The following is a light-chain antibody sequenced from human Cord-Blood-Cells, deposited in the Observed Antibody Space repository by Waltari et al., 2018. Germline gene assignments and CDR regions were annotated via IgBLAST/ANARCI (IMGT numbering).Light chain of an antibody. J-gene: IGLJ3*02. CDR2: YKSDSDK. V-gene: IGLV5-45*04. Sequence: QAVLTQPSSLSASPGASASLTCTLCSGINVGTYRIYWYQQKPGSPPQYLLRYKSDSDKQHGSGVPSRFSGSKDASANAGILLISGRQSEDEADYYCMIWHSSAWVFGGGTKLTVL. CDR1: SGINVGTYR. CDR3: MIWHSSAWV.